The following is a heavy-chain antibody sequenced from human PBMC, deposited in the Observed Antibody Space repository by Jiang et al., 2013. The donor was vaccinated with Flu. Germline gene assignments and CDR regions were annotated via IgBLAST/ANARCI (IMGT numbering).Heavy chain of an antibody. CDR1: GYSISSGYY. D-gene: IGHD6-19*01. J-gene: IGHJ4*02. CDR3: ARGKQWLANFDY. V-gene: IGHV4-38-2*02. CDR2: INHSGST. Sequence: APGLVKPSETLSLTCTVSGYSISSGYYWGWIRQPPGKGLEWIGIINHSGSTYYNPSLKSRVTISVDTPKNQFSLKLSSVTAADTAVYYCARGKQWLANFDYWGQGTLVTVSS.